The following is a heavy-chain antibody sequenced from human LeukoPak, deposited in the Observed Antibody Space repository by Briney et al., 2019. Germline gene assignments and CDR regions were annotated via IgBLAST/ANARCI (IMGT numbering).Heavy chain of an antibody. J-gene: IGHJ3*02. V-gene: IGHV4-30-4*08. Sequence: SETLSLTCTVSGGSISSGGYYWSWIRQPPGKGLEWIGYIYYSGSTYYNPSLKSRVTISVDTSKNQFSLKLSSVTAADTAVYYCARDLNDAFDIWGQGTMVTVSS. CDR1: GGSISSGGYY. CDR2: IYYSGST. CDR3: ARDLNDAFDI.